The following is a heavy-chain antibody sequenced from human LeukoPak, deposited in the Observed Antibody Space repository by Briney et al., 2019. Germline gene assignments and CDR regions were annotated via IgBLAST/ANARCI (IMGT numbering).Heavy chain of an antibody. J-gene: IGHJ4*02. V-gene: IGHV3-33*01. Sequence: PGRSLRLSCAASGFTFSSYGMHWVRQAPGKGLEWVAVIWYDGSNKYYADSVKGRFTISRDNSKNTLYLQMNSLRAEDTAVYYCAGAQAVAGPSFDYWGQGTLVTVSS. CDR3: AGAQAVAGPSFDY. CDR2: IWYDGSNK. CDR1: GFTFSSYG. D-gene: IGHD6-19*01.